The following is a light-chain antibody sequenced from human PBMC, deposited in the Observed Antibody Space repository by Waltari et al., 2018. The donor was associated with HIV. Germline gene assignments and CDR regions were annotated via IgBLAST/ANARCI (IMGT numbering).Light chain of an antibody. V-gene: IGKV1-5*03. J-gene: IGKJ3*01. CDR1: PAIPSW. Sequence: DIQMTQSPSTGSASIGDRVTITCRASPAIPSWLAWDHQKPGNAPKLLIYHASTLGSCVSSRFSGVRSGTESTLSSRSLQPYHFVTDSCHRYNSYSLVHLGPGTTVDI. CDR3: HRYNSYSLVH. CDR2: HAS.